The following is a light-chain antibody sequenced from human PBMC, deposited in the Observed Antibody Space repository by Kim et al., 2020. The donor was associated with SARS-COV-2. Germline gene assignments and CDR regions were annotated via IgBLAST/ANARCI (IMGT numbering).Light chain of an antibody. V-gene: IGLV3-19*01. CDR1: SLRSYY. CDR2: GKN. CDR3: NSRDSSGYV. J-gene: IGLJ1*01. Sequence: SSELTQDPAVSVALGQTVRITCQGDSLRSYYASWYQKKPGQAPVLVIYGKNNRPSGIPDRFPGSSSGNTASLTITGAQAEDEADYYCNSRDSSGYVFGTGTKVTVL.